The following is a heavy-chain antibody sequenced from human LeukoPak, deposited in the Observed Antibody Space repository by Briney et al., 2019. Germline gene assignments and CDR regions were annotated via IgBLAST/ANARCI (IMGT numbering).Heavy chain of an antibody. CDR3: ARRRSSWYFGDY. CDR1: GYSISSAYY. D-gene: IGHD6-13*01. J-gene: IGHJ4*02. Sequence: SETLSLTCHVSGYSISSAYYWGWIRQPPGKELEWIGSIHYSGSTSYNPSLKSRVTISGDTSKNQFSLKLSSVTAADTAVYYCARRRSSWYFGDYWGQGTLVTVSS. V-gene: IGHV4-38-2*01. CDR2: IHYSGST.